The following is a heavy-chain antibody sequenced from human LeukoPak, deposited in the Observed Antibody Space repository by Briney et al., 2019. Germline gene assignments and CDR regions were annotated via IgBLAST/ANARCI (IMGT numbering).Heavy chain of an antibody. CDR2: IYYSGST. CDR1: GGSISSSSYY. V-gene: IGHV4-39*01. CDR3: ARGRGQQNDY. D-gene: IGHD6-13*01. Sequence: PSETLSLTGTVSGGSISSSSYYWGWIRQPPRKGLEWIGSIYYSGSTYYNPSLRSRVSISVDTSKNQFSLKLSSVTAAHTAVYYCARGRGQQNDYWGQGTLVTVSS. J-gene: IGHJ4*02.